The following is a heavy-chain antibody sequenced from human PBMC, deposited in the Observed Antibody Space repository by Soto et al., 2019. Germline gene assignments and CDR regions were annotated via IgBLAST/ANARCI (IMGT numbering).Heavy chain of an antibody. CDR3: VSVVEIPGDPDY. J-gene: IGHJ4*02. CDR1: GGTFSSYA. V-gene: IGHV1-69*12. CDR2: IVPIVDTS. Sequence: QVQLVQSGAEVRQPASSVKVSCKTSGGTFSSYAISWVRQAPGQGLEWMGGIVPIVDTSTYAQKFKGRVTITADECTVTVYLGWSCLRSGDTAVYYCVSVVEIPGDPDYWGQGTLFTVCS.